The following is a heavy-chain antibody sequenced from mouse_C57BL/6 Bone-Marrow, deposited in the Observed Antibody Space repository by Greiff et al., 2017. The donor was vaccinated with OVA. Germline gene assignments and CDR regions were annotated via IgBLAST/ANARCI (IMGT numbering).Heavy chain of an antibody. Sequence: QVKLMEPGAELVKPGASVKISCKASGYAFSSYWMNWVKQRPGKGLEWIGRIYPGGGGTKYNGKFKGKATLTADKSSSTAYMQLSSLTSEDSAVYYCARGEGNVPFAYWGQGTILTVSS. D-gene: IGHD2-1*01. V-gene: IGHV1-80*01. CDR1: GYAFSSYW. CDR2: IYPGGGGT. J-gene: IGHJ2*01. CDR3: ARGEGNVPFAY.